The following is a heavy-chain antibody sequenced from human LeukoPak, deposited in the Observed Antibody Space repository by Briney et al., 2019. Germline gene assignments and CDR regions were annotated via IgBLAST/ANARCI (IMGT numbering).Heavy chain of an antibody. CDR2: ISAYNGNT. J-gene: IGHJ6*03. V-gene: IGHV1-18*01. CDR1: GYTFTSYG. D-gene: IGHD3-10*01. CDR3: ARMVLGVITQGYYYSMDV. Sequence: GASVKVSCKSTGYTFTSYGINWVRQAPAQGLEWMGWISAYNGNTNYAQKRQGRVTTTTDTSTSTAYMELRSLRSDDTAVYYCARMVLGVITQGYYYSMDVWGKGTTVTVPS.